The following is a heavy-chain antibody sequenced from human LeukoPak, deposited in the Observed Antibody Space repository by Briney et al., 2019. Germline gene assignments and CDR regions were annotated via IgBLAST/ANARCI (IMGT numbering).Heavy chain of an antibody. J-gene: IGHJ5*02. CDR2: ISYSGST. CDR3: AREPGLDSSGYLNWFDP. V-gene: IGHV4-59*01. CDR1: GGSISSYY. Sequence: PSETLSLTCTVSGGSISSYYWSWIRQPPGKGLEWIACISYSGSTKYNPSLKSRVTISVDTSKNQLSLKLSSVTAADTAVYYCAREPGLDSSGYLNWFDPWGQGTLVTVSS. D-gene: IGHD3-22*01.